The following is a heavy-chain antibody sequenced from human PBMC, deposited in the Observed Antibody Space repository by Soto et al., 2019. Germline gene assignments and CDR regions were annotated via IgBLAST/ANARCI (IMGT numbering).Heavy chain of an antibody. CDR3: AISRAYYYDSSGYIFDY. CDR1: GGTFSSYA. CDR2: IIPIFGTA. J-gene: IGHJ4*02. V-gene: IGHV1-69*06. D-gene: IGHD3-22*01. Sequence: GASVKVSCKASGGTFSSYAISWVRQAPGQGLEWMGGIIPIFGTANYAQKFQGRVTITADKSTSTAYMELSSLRSEDTAVYYCAISRAYYYDSSGYIFDYWGQGTLVTVS.